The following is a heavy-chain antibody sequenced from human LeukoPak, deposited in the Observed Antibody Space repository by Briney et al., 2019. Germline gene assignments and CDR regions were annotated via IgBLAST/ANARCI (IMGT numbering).Heavy chain of an antibody. Sequence: GGSLRLSCAASGFIFSDYWMNWVRQVPGKGLEWVANINEVGTKEDYVVSVRGRFTISRDNTKNTLYLQMNSLRAEDTALYYCATRESSMARTFWGQGTLVTVSS. CDR3: ATRESSMARTF. V-gene: IGHV3-7*01. CDR2: INEVGTKE. D-gene: IGHD3-10*01. CDR1: GFIFSDYW. J-gene: IGHJ4*02.